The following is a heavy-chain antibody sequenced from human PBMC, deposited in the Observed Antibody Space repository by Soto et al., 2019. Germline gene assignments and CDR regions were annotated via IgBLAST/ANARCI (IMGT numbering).Heavy chain of an antibody. CDR3: AKVVDIVTPTWYFDY. CDR1: GFTFSSYA. Sequence: GGSLRLSCAASGFTFSSYAMSWVRQAPGKGLEWVSAISGSGGSTYYADSVKGRFTISRDNSKNTLYLQMNSLRAGDTAVYYCAKVVDIVTPTWYFDYWGQGTLVTVSS. J-gene: IGHJ4*02. CDR2: ISGSGGST. D-gene: IGHD5-12*01. V-gene: IGHV3-23*01.